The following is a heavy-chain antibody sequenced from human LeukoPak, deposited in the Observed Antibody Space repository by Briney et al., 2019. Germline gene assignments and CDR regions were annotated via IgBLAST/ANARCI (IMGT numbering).Heavy chain of an antibody. V-gene: IGHV3-21*01. D-gene: IGHD2-15*01. CDR3: ARDRAYCSGGSCYSFYYYYMDV. J-gene: IGHJ6*03. Sequence: GGSLRLSCAASGFTFSSYTMNWVRQAPGKGLEWVSSISTSGSYIYYADSVKGRFTLSRDNAKNSLYLQMNSLRAEDTAVYYCARDRAYCSGGSCYSFYYYYMDVWGKGTTVTVSS. CDR2: ISTSGSYI. CDR1: GFTFSSYT.